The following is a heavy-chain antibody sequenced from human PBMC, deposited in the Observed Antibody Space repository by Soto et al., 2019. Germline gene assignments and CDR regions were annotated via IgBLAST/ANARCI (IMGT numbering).Heavy chain of an antibody. CDR1: GFTFNTYN. J-gene: IGHJ4*02. V-gene: IGHV3-48*02. CDR2: ISSSSYTI. D-gene: IGHD3-10*01. CDR3: AREISLSAGSYFDY. Sequence: GGSLRLSCTASGFTFNTYNMSWVRQAPGKGLEWVSYISSSSYTIKYADSVEGRFTVSRDNGKKSLYLQMNSLRDEDTAVYFCAREISLSAGSYFDYWGQGTLVTVSS.